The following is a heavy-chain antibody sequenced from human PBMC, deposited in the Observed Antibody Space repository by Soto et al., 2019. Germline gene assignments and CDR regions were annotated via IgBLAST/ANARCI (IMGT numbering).Heavy chain of an antibody. CDR3: AREDFGCCSSTTCLDRFAP. V-gene: IGHV4-59*01. CDR2: IYHSGSP. D-gene: IGHD2-2*01. CDR1: GASITSYY. Sequence: QVLLQESGPGLVKPSETLSLTCSVSGASITSYYWSWIRQPPGKGLEWIGYIYHSGSPSYNPSLKSRLTLSVDTSKSQLSLRLVSVTAADTALYFCAREDFGCCSSTTCLDRFAPWGQGTLVTVSS. J-gene: IGHJ5*02.